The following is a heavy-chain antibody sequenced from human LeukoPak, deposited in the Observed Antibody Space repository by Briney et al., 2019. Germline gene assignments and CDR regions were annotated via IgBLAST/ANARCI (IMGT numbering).Heavy chain of an antibody. CDR1: GFPFTSYA. Sequence: QAGGSLRLSCAASGFPFTSYAMTWVRQAPGKGLEWVSAISGSGVTTYFADSVKGRFTISRDNSKNTLYLQMNSLRAEDTAVYYCAKNVREADWYYYYMGVWGKGTTVTVSS. J-gene: IGHJ6*03. D-gene: IGHD3-9*01. CDR3: AKNVREADWYYYYMGV. V-gene: IGHV3-23*01. CDR2: ISGSGVTT.